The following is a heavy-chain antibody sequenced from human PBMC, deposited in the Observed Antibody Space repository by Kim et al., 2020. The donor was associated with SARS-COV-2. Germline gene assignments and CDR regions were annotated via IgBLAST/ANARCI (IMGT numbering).Heavy chain of an antibody. V-gene: IGHV1-69*13. J-gene: IGHJ4*02. D-gene: IGHD3-22*01. CDR2: IIPIFGTA. CDR1: GGTFSSYA. CDR3: ARDDPAYDSSGYPDY. Sequence: SVKVSCKASGGTFSSYAISWVRQAPGQGLEWMGGIIPIFGTANYAQKFRGRVTITADESTSTAYMELSSLRSEDTAVYYCARDDPAYDSSGYPDYWGQGTLVTVSS.